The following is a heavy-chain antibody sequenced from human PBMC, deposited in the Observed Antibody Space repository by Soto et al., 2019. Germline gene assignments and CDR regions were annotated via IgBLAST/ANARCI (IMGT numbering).Heavy chain of an antibody. Sequence: SSETLSLTCTVSGGSISSGGYYWSWIRQHPGKGLEWIGYIYYSGSTYYNPSLKSRVTISVDTSKNQFSLKLSSVTAADTAVYYCAPPPTIFGVVIMAAPYYGMDVWGQGTTVTVSS. V-gene: IGHV4-31*03. CDR3: APPPTIFGVVIMAAPYYGMDV. CDR2: IYYSGST. D-gene: IGHD3-3*01. J-gene: IGHJ6*02. CDR1: GGSISSGGYY.